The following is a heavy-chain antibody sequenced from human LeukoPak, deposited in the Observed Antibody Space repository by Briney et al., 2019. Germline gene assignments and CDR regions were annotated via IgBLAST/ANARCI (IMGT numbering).Heavy chain of an antibody. CDR1: GYTFTGYF. Sequence: ASVKVSCKASGYTFTGYFMHWVRQAPGQGLEWMGWINPNSGGTNYAQKFQGRVTMTRDTSISTAYMELSRLRSDDTAVYYCARALKYSSGWYLNWGQGTLVTVSP. J-gene: IGHJ4*02. V-gene: IGHV1-2*02. CDR2: INPNSGGT. D-gene: IGHD6-19*01. CDR3: ARALKYSSGWYLN.